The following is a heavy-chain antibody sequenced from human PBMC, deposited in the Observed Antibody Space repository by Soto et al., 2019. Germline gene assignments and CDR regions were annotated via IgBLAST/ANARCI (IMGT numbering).Heavy chain of an antibody. D-gene: IGHD3-10*01. V-gene: IGHV1-69*06. CDR1: GGTFSSYA. CDR2: IIPIFGTA. J-gene: IGHJ4*02. Sequence: QVQLVQSGAEVKKPGSSVKVSCKASGGTFSSYAISWVRQAPGQGLEWMGGIIPIFGTANYAQKFQGRVTITADKSTSTSYMEMSSLRSEDTAVYYGAGSITMVRVVITLFDDWGEGTLVTVSS. CDR3: AGSITMVRVVITLFDD.